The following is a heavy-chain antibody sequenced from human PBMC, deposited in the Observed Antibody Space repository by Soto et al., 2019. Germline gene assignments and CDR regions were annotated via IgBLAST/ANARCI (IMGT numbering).Heavy chain of an antibody. V-gene: IGHV1-69*08. CDR1: GGTFSSYT. CDR2: IIPVLGIA. Sequence: QVQLVQSGAEVQKPGSSVKVSCKASGGTFSSYTISWVRQAPGQGLEWMGRIIPVLGIANYAQKFQGRVTITADKSTGRAYVELSSLSFRDTAVYYFARDKVQEPWTFDYWGQGTLVTV. J-gene: IGHJ4*02. D-gene: IGHD1-26*01. CDR3: ARDKVQEPWTFDY.